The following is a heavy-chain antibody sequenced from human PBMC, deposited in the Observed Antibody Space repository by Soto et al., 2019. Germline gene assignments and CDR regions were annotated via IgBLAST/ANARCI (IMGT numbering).Heavy chain of an antibody. J-gene: IGHJ5*02. V-gene: IGHV1-46*03. CDR1: GYTFSDYY. D-gene: IGHD2-2*01. Sequence: ASVKVSCKPSGYTFSDYYIDWVRQAPGQGLEWMGIIDPSGGNTSYAQKFQGRVTMTRDTSTSTVYMELSSLRSEDTAMYYCARAQLLPSYASSIWFAPGG. CDR2: IDPSGGNT. CDR3: ARAQLLPSYASSIWFAP.